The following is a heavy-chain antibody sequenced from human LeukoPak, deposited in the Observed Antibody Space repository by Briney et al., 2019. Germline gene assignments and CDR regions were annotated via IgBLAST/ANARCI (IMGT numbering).Heavy chain of an antibody. J-gene: IGHJ5*02. Sequence: ASVKVSCKASGYXFTSYGISWVRQAPGQGLEWLGWISAYNGNTNYAQKLQGRVTMTTDTSTSTAYMELRSLRSDDTAVYYCARATTMVRGVIITNWFDPWGQGTLVTVSS. D-gene: IGHD3-10*01. CDR1: GYXFTSYG. CDR3: ARATTMVRGVIITNWFDP. CDR2: ISAYNGNT. V-gene: IGHV1-18*01.